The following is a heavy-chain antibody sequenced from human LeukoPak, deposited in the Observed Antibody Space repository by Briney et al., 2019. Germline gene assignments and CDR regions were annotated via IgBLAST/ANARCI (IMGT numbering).Heavy chain of an antibody. CDR1: GFTFSSYA. D-gene: IGHD6-19*01. J-gene: IGHJ4*02. CDR3: AKAGSTAVAGGFDY. V-gene: IGHV3-23*01. CDR2: ISGSGGST. Sequence: PGGSLRLSCAASGFTFSSYAMSWVRQAPGKGLEWVSTISGSGGSTYYADSVKGRFTISRDNSKNTLYLQINSLRAEDTAVYYCAKAGSTAVAGGFDYWGQGSLVTVSS.